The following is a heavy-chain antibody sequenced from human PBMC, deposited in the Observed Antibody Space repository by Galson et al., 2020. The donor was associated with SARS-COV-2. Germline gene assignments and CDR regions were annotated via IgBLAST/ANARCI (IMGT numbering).Heavy chain of an antibody. Sequence: GGSLRLSRAASGFTFSSYGMHWVRQAPGKGLEWVAVIWYDGSNKYYADSVKGRFTISRDNSKNTLYLQMNSLRAEDTAVYYCARDIPVVPAATPLVGDAFDIWGQGTMVTVSS. D-gene: IGHD2-2*01. V-gene: IGHV3-33*01. J-gene: IGHJ3*02. CDR2: IWYDGSNK. CDR3: ARDIPVVPAATPLVGDAFDI. CDR1: GFTFSSYG.